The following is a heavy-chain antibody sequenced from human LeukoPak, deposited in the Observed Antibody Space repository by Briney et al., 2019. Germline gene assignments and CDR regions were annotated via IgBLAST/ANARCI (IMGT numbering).Heavy chain of an antibody. D-gene: IGHD1-26*01. CDR2: INSDGSST. J-gene: IGHJ4*02. Sequence: GGSLRLSCAASGFTFSSYWMYWVRQAPGKGLVWVSRINSDGSSTSYADSVKGRFTISRDNAKNTLYLQMNSLRAEDTAVYYCARPRNEEWELPSYYFDYWGQGTLVTVSS. CDR1: GFTFSSYW. V-gene: IGHV3-74*01. CDR3: ARPRNEEWELPSYYFDY.